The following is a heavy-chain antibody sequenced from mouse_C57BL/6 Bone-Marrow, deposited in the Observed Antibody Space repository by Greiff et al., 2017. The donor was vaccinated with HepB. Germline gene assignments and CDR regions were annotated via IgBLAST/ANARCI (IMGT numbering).Heavy chain of an antibody. Sequence: QVQLQQSGPELVKPGASVKISCKASGYAFSSSWMNWVKQRPGKGLEWIGRIYPGDGDTNYNGKFKGKATLTADKSSSTAYMQLSSLTSEDSAVYFCARVGGNGYYFYYFDYWGQGTTLTVSS. D-gene: IGHD2-3*01. CDR3: ARVGGNGYYFYYFDY. CDR1: GYAFSSSW. CDR2: IYPGDGDT. V-gene: IGHV1-82*01. J-gene: IGHJ2*01.